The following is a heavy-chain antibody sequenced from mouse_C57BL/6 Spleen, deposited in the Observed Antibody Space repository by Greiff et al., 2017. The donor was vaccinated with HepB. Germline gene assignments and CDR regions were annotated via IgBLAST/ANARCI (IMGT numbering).Heavy chain of an antibody. J-gene: IGHJ4*01. Sequence: VQLQQSGAELVRPGASVKLSCTASGFNIKDDYMHWVKQRPEQGLEWIGWIDPENGDTEYASKFQGKATITADTSSNTAYLQISSLTSEDTAVYYCTTWTTVVGYAMDYWGQGTSVTVSS. CDR2: IDPENGDT. D-gene: IGHD1-1*01. CDR3: TTWTTVVGYAMDY. V-gene: IGHV14-4*01. CDR1: GFNIKDDY.